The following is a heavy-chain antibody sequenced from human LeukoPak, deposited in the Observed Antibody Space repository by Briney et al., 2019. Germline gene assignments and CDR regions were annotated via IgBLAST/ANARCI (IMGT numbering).Heavy chain of an antibody. D-gene: IGHD6-6*01. V-gene: IGHV1-69*02. CDR1: GGTFRSHI. CDR3: ATSIAARRGKNWFDP. CDR2: IIRILGIA. Sequence: ASVKVSCKTSGGTFRSHIFSWVRQAPGQGLEWMGRIIRILGIANYAQKFQGRVTITADKSTSTAYMELSSLRSEDTAVYYCATSIAARRGKNWFDPWGQGTLVTVSS. J-gene: IGHJ5*02.